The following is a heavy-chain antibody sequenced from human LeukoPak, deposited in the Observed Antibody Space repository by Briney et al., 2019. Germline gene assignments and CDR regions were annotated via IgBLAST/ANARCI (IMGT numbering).Heavy chain of an antibody. CDR1: GFTFSSYG. D-gene: IGHD5-18*01. CDR3: AKGRGYSYGQFDY. Sequence: PGRSLRLSCAASGFTFSSYGMHWVRQAPGKGLEWVAVISYDGSNKYYADSVKGRFTISRDSSKSTLYLQMNSLRAEDTAVYYCAKGRGYSYGQFDYWGQGTLVTVSS. CDR2: ISYDGSNK. J-gene: IGHJ4*02. V-gene: IGHV3-30*18.